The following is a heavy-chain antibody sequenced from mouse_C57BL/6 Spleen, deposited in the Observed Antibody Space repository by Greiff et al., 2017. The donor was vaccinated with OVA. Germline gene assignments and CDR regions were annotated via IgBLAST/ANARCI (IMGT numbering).Heavy chain of an antibody. V-gene: IGHV1-80*01. J-gene: IGHJ1*03. Sequence: QVQLQQSGAELVKPGASVKISCKASGYAFSSYWMNWVKQRPGKGLEWIGQIYPGDGDTNYNGKFKGKATLTADKSSSTAYMQRSSLTSEDSAVYFCARNYYGSSSPRGFDVWGTGATVTVSS. D-gene: IGHD1-1*01. CDR2: IYPGDGDT. CDR3: ARNYYGSSSPRGFDV. CDR1: GYAFSSYW.